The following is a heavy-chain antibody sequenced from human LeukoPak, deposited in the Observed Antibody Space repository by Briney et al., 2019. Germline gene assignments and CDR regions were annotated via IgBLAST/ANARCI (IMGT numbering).Heavy chain of an antibody. CDR2: ISAYNGNT. V-gene: IGHV1-18*01. CDR3: ARESSPNDYGDT. D-gene: IGHD4-17*01. CDR1: GYTFTSYG. Sequence: ASVKVSCKASGYTFTSYGISWVRQAPGQGLEWVGWISAYNGNTNYAQKLQGRVTMTTDTSTSTAYMELRSLRSDDTAVYYCARESSPNDYGDTWGQGTLVTVSS. J-gene: IGHJ5*02.